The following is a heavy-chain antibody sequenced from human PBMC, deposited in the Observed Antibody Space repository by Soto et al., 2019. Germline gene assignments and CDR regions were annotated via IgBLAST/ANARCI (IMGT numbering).Heavy chain of an antibody. CDR3: AREYCSSTSCSYYYYYGMDV. V-gene: IGHV4-34*01. J-gene: IGHJ6*02. Sequence: LSLTCAVYVGSFSVYYLSCIRQPPCKGLEWIGETNHSGSTNYNPSLKSRVTISVDTSKNQFSLKLSSVTAADTAVYYCAREYCSSTSCSYYYYYGMDVWGQGTTVTVSS. CDR1: VGSFSVYY. D-gene: IGHD2-2*01. CDR2: TNHSGST.